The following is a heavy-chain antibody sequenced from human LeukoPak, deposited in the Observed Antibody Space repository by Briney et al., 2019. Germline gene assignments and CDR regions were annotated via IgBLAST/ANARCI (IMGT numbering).Heavy chain of an antibody. V-gene: IGHV4-59*01. CDR3: ARAVVLYYDGSGYSTRFDC. Sequence: SETLSLTCTVSGGSMSSYYWSWIRQPPGKGLEWIGYIYYNGSTNYTPSLKSRVTISLDTSKNQFSLKLRSVTAADTAMYYCARAVVLYYDGSGYSTRFDCWGQGTLVTVSS. CDR2: IYYNGST. CDR1: GGSMSSYY. J-gene: IGHJ4*02. D-gene: IGHD3-22*01.